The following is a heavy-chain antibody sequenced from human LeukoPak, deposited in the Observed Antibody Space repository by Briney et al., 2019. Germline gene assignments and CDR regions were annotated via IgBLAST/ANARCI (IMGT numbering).Heavy chain of an antibody. V-gene: IGHV3-7*01. J-gene: IGHJ5*02. CDR1: GFAFSNAW. Sequence: PGGSLRLSCAASGFAFSNAWMSWVRQAPGKGLEWVANIKQDGSEKYYVDSVKGRFTISRDNAKNSLYLQMNSLRAEDTAVYYCARDRYCSSTSCYSWFDPWGQGTLVTVSS. CDR3: ARDRYCSSTSCYSWFDP. D-gene: IGHD2-2*02. CDR2: IKQDGSEK.